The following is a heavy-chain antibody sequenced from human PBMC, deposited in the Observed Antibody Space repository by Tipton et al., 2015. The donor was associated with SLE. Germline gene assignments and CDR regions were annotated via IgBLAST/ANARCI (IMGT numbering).Heavy chain of an antibody. Sequence: SLRLSCAASGFSFGTYAMAWVRQAPGKGLGWVSGISATGGNTYYADSVKGRFTISRDNSKNTLYLQMNSLRAEDTAVYYCVRDGYYDYIWGSYRSYLDLWGQGTLVTVSS. D-gene: IGHD3-16*02. V-gene: IGHV3-23*01. CDR1: GFSFGTYA. CDR2: ISATGGNT. CDR3: VRDGYYDYIWGSYRSYLDL. J-gene: IGHJ5*02.